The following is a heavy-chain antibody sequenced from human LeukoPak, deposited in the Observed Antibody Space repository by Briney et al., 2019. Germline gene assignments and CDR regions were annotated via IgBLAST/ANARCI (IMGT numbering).Heavy chain of an antibody. D-gene: IGHD6-13*01. CDR2: ISSSSSYI. CDR3: ARDRGSVAAAAFDY. Sequence: PGGSLRLSCAASGFTFSSYSMNWVRQAPGKGLEWVSSISSSSSYIYYADSVKGRFTISRDNAKNSPYLQMNSLRAEDTAVYYCARDRGSVAAAAFDYWGQGTLVTVSS. J-gene: IGHJ4*02. CDR1: GFTFSSYS. V-gene: IGHV3-21*01.